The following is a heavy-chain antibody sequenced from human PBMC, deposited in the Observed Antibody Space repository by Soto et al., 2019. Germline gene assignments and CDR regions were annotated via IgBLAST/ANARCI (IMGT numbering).Heavy chain of an antibody. D-gene: IGHD4-4*01. CDR1: GGSISSGGYS. J-gene: IGHJ6*02. CDR2: IYHSGST. CDR3: ARAIYSNSSDYYYYYGMDV. V-gene: IGHV4-30-2*01. Sequence: QLQLQESGSGLVKPSQTLSLTCAVSGGSISSGGYSWSWIRQPPGKGLEWIGYIYHSGSTYYNPSLQSGVTISVDRSKNQFSVKLNSVTAAATAVYYCARAIYSNSSDYYYYYGMDVWGQGTTVTVSS.